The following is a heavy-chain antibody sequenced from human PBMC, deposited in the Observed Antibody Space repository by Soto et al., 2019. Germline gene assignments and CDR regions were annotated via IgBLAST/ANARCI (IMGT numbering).Heavy chain of an antibody. J-gene: IGHJ4*02. CDR3: ATKGYSGYNYYFDY. D-gene: IGHD5-12*01. CDR1: GYTLTELS. Sequence: ASVKVSCKVSGYTLTELSMHWVRQAPGKGLEWMGGFDPEDGETIYAQKFQGRVTMTEDTSTDTAYMELSSLRSEDTAVYYCATKGYSGYNYYFDYWGQGTLVTVSS. V-gene: IGHV1-24*01. CDR2: FDPEDGET.